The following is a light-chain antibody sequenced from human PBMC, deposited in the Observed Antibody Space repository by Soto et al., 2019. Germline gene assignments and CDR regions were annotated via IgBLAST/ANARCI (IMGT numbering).Light chain of an antibody. V-gene: IGKV3-15*01. CDR3: QQYNNWSPPIT. Sequence: EILVTQSPATLSVSPGERATLSCRASQSIGSNLAWYQHKPGQAPRLLIYGSSTSATDIPARFSGSGSGTDFTLTISSLQSEDFAVYYCQQYNNWSPPITFGQGTRLEIK. CDR2: GSS. CDR1: QSIGSN. J-gene: IGKJ5*01.